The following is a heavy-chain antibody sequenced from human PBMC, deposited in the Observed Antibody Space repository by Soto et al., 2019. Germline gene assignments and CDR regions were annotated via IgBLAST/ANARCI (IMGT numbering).Heavy chain of an antibody. Sequence: PGGSLRLSCAASGFTFSSYGMHWVRQAPGKGLEWVAVISYDGSNKYYADSVKGRFTISGDNSKNTLYLQVNSLRAEDTAVYYCAKDRAADSSGWVMEFDYWGQGTLVTVSS. CDR3: AKDRAADSSGWVMEFDY. D-gene: IGHD6-19*01. V-gene: IGHV3-30*18. CDR2: ISYDGSNK. CDR1: GFTFSSYG. J-gene: IGHJ4*02.